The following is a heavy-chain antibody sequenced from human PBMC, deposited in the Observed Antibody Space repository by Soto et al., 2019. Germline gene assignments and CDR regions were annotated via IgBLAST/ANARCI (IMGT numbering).Heavy chain of an antibody. D-gene: IGHD2-2*02. Sequence: SLRLSCAASGFTFNTYGMHWVRQSPGKWLEWVAVISDDGSEKYYVDSVKGRFTISKDNSNNTLYLQMNSLIPEDKAVYYCAKSPNFSCSSPNSYKYYFDHGDPETLGAVSS. CDR1: GFTFNTYG. CDR3: AKSPNFSCSSPNSYKYYFDH. V-gene: IGHV3-30*18. CDR2: ISDDGSEK. J-gene: IGHJ4*02.